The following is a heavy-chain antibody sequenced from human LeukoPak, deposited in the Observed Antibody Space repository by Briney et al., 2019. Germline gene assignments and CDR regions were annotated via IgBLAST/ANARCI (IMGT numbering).Heavy chain of an antibody. CDR1: GFRFDDYY. D-gene: IGHD3-22*01. Sequence: GGSLRLSCAASGFRFDDYYMGWIRQAPGKGLDYISYISASGGAQYYTDSVKGRFTASRDNAKNSMYLEMNSLRVEDTAVYYCAGSMILTSEDYWGQGALVTVSS. V-gene: IGHV3-11*04. CDR2: ISASGGAQ. J-gene: IGHJ4*02. CDR3: AGSMILTSEDY.